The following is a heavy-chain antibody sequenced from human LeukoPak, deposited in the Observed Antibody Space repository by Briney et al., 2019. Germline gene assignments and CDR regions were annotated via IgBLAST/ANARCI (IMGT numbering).Heavy chain of an antibody. CDR2: IYYSGST. V-gene: IGHV4-34*01. Sequence: SETLSLTCAVYGGSFSGYYWSWIRQPPGKGLEWIGYIYYSGSTYYNPSLKSRVTISVDTSKNQFSLKLSSVTAADTAVYYCARGPARLDPWGQGTLVTVSS. CDR1: GGSFSGYY. CDR3: ARGPARLDP. J-gene: IGHJ5*02.